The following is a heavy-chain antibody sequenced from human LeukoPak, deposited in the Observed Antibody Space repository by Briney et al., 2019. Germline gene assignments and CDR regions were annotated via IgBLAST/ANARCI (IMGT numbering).Heavy chain of an antibody. CDR3: ARGSKSSAAMMRYNWFDP. D-gene: IGHD2-2*01. Sequence: SETLSLTCAVYGGSFSGYYWSWIRQPPAKGLEWIGESNHSGSTNYNPSLKSRVTISVDTSKNQFSLKLSSVTAADTAVYYCARGSKSSAAMMRYNWFDPWGQGTLVTVSS. CDR2: SNHSGST. CDR1: GGSFSGYY. V-gene: IGHV4-34*01. J-gene: IGHJ5*02.